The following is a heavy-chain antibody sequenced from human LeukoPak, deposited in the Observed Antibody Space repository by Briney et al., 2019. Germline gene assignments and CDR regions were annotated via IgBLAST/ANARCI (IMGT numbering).Heavy chain of an antibody. Sequence: SQTLSLTCTVSGGSISSGDYYWSWIRQPPGKGLGWIGYIYYSGSTYYNPSLKSRVTISVDTSKNQFSLKLSSVTAADTAVYYCARGGVVVITFDYWGQGTLVTVSS. D-gene: IGHD3-22*01. CDR3: ARGGVVVITFDY. CDR2: IYYSGST. CDR1: GGSISSGDYY. J-gene: IGHJ4*02. V-gene: IGHV4-30-4*01.